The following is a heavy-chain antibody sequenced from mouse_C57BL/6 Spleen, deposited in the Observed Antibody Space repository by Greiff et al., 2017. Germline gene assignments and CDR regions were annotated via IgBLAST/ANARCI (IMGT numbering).Heavy chain of an antibody. CDR1: GFTFSSYA. Sequence: EVKLMESGGGLVKPGGSLKLSCAASGFTFSSYAMSWVRQTPEKRLEWVATISDGGSYTYYPDNVKGRFTISRDNAKNNLYLQMSHLKSEDTAMYYCARGVDYFDYWGQGTTLTVSS. CDR2: ISDGGSYT. CDR3: ARGVDYFDY. V-gene: IGHV5-4*03. J-gene: IGHJ2*01.